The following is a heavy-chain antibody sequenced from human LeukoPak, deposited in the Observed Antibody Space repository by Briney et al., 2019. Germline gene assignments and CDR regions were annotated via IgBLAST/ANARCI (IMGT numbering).Heavy chain of an antibody. D-gene: IGHD5-12*01. CDR3: ASTGGYDFYLDD. J-gene: IGHJ4*02. CDR2: ISYDGSNK. CDR1: GFTFSSYG. V-gene: IGHV3-30*03. Sequence: QPGGSLRLSCAASGFTFSSYGMHWVRQAPGKGLEWVAVISYDGSNKYYADSVKGRFTISRDNSKNTLYLQMNSLRAEDTAVYYCASTGGYDFYLDDWGQGTLVTVCS.